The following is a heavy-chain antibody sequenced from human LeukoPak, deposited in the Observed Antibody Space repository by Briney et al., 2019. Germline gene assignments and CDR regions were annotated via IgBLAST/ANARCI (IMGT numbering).Heavy chain of an antibody. D-gene: IGHD3-22*01. CDR3: GGQRYYYESSGYLFDY. V-gene: IGHV4-38-2*02. J-gene: IGHJ4*02. CDR1: GYSISSGYY. CDR2: IYYSGTT. Sequence: SETLSLTCTVSGYSISSGYYWGWIRQPPGKGLEWIGSIYYSGTTYYNPSLKSRVTISVDTSKNQFSLKLSSVTAADTAVYYCGGQRYYYESSGYLFDYWGQGTLVTVSS.